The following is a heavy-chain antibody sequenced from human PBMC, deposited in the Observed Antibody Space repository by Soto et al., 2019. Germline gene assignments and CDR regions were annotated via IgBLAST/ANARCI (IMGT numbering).Heavy chain of an antibody. Sequence: PSETLSLTCAVSGGSITSSNWWSWVRQPPGKGLEWIGEIYHSGSTNYNPSLRSRVTVSVDKSKNQFSLKLTSVTAADTAVYYCAVGRGRKTDYWGQGTLVTVSS. CDR1: GGSITSSNW. V-gene: IGHV4-4*02. CDR2: IYHSGST. J-gene: IGHJ4*02. CDR3: AVGRGRKTDY. D-gene: IGHD3-16*01.